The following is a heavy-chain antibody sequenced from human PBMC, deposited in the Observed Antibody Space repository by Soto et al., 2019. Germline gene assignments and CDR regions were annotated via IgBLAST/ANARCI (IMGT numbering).Heavy chain of an antibody. CDR1: GGSFSGYY. J-gene: IGHJ4*02. Sequence: QVQLQQWGAGLLKPSETLSLTCAVYGGSFSGYYWSWIRQPPGKGLEWIGEINHSGSTNYNPSLKSRVTISVDTSKNQFSLKLSSVTGADTAVYYCARPRSGSYPFDYWGQGTLVTVSS. V-gene: IGHV4-34*01. CDR2: INHSGST. CDR3: ARPRSGSYPFDY. D-gene: IGHD1-26*01.